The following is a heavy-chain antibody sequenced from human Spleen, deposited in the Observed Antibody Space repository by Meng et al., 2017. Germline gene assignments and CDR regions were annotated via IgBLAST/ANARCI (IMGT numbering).Heavy chain of an antibody. J-gene: IGHJ4*02. D-gene: IGHD3-22*01. CDR3: AKVGAVGTMIVVVITH. CDR1: GFTFMTYW. V-gene: IGHV3-23*01. Sequence: GGSLRLSCAASGFTFMTYWMSGVRHAPGKGLEWVSALSGGGFTTYYADSVKGRFAISRHNSKNTLYLQMNSLRAEDTALYYCAKVGAVGTMIVVVITHWGQGTLVTVSS. CDR2: LSGGGFTT.